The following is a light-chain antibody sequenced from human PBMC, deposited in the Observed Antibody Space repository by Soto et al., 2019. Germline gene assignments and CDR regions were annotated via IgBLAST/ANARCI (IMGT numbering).Light chain of an antibody. Sequence: QSALTQPASVSGSPGQSITISCTGTSRDVGNYNLVSWYQKSPGKAPKLIIYDGNKRPSGVSNRFSGSKSDNTASLTISGLQAEDEADYYCCSYVTGGTFDVFATGTKLTVL. CDR1: SRDVGNYNL. J-gene: IGLJ1*01. CDR3: CSYVTGGTFDV. V-gene: IGLV2-23*01. CDR2: DGN.